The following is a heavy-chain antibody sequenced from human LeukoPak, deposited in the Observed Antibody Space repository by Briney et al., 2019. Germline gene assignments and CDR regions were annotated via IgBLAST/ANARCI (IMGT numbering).Heavy chain of an antibody. V-gene: IGHV3-23*01. CDR1: GFTLSSYA. CDR3: ARETDSSGWYPFDY. Sequence: PGGSLRLSCAASGFTLSSYAMTWVRQAPGKGLEWVTGISGSGDDTYYADSVKGRFTVSRDNSKNTLYLQMNSLRAEDTAVYYCARETDSSGWYPFDYWGQGTLVTVSS. J-gene: IGHJ4*02. D-gene: IGHD6-19*01. CDR2: ISGSGDDT.